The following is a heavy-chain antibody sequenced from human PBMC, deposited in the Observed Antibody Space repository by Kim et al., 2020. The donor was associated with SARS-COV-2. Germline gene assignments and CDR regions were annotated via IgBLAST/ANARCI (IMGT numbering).Heavy chain of an antibody. CDR2: IYSGGST. Sequence: GGYLRLSCAASGFTVSSNYMSWVRQAPGKGLEWVSVIYSGGSTYYADSVKGRFTISRDNSKNTLYLQMNSLRAEDTAVYYCARGYAGDAFDIWGQGTMVTVSA. CDR1: GFTVSSNY. D-gene: IGHD2-2*01. J-gene: IGHJ3*02. CDR3: ARGYAGDAFDI. V-gene: IGHV3-66*01.